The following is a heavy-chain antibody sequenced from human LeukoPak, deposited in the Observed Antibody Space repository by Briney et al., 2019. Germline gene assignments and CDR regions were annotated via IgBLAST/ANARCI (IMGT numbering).Heavy chain of an antibody. V-gene: IGHV1-18*01. CDR2: ISAYNDNT. J-gene: IGHJ4*02. Sequence: ASVTVSCKASGYTFTTYGISWVRQAPGQGLEWMGWISAYNDNTNYAQKLQGRVTMTTDTSTSTAYMELRSLRSDDTAVYYCARDCGTIAALYFDYWGQGTLVTVSS. CDR1: GYTFTTYG. CDR3: ARDCGTIAALYFDY. D-gene: IGHD6-6*01.